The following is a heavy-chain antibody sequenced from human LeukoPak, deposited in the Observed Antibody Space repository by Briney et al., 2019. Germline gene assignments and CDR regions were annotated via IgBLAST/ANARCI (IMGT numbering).Heavy chain of an antibody. CDR2: INHSGST. CDR3: ARHRGSSWGGYYMDV. J-gene: IGHJ6*03. D-gene: IGHD6-13*01. Sequence: SETLSLTCAVYGGSFSGYYWSWIRQPPGKGLEWIGEINHSGSTNYNPSLKSRVTISVDTSKNQFSLKLSSVTAADTAVYYCARHRGSSWGGYYMDVWGKGTTVTISS. CDR1: GGSFSGYY. V-gene: IGHV4-34*01.